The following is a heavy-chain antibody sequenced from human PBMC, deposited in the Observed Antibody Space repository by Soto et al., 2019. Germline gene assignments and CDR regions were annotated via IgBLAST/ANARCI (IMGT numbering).Heavy chain of an antibody. J-gene: IGHJ4*02. CDR2: ISYSGST. V-gene: IGHV4-59*01. D-gene: IGHD1-20*01. Sequence: SETLSLTCTVSGGSISSYYWSWIRQPPGKGLEWIGHISYSGSTNYNPSLKSRVTISVDTSKNQFSLKLSSVTAADTAVYYCARPTYNSGSPFDYWGQGTLVTVSS. CDR1: GGSISSYY. CDR3: ARPTYNSGSPFDY.